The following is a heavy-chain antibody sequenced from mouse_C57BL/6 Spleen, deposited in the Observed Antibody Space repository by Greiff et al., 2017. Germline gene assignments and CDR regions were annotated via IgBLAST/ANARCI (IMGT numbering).Heavy chain of an antibody. Sequence: VQLQQSGPELVKPGASVKISCKASGYSFTGYYMNWVKQSPEKSLEWIGEINPSTGGTTYNQKFKAKATLTVAKSSSTAYMQLKSLTSEDSAVYYCARFTTVVAFDYGGQGTTLTVSS. CDR1: GYSFTGYY. J-gene: IGHJ2*01. CDR2: INPSTGGT. CDR3: ARFTTVVAFDY. V-gene: IGHV1-42*01. D-gene: IGHD1-1*01.